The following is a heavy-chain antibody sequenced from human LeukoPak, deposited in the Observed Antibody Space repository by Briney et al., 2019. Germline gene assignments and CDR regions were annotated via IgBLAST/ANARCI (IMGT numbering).Heavy chain of an antibody. J-gene: IGHJ4*02. CDR3: AREPTYSSSWYTTCDY. CDR1: GFTFSSYN. CDR2: ISLSSTSI. Sequence: GGSLRLSCAASGFTFSSYNMNWVRQAPGKGLEWVSYISLSSTSIYYADSVMGRFTISRDNAKKSLYLQMNSLKAEDTAVYYCAREPTYSSSWYTTCDYWGPGTLVTVPS. D-gene: IGHD6-13*01. V-gene: IGHV3-48*01.